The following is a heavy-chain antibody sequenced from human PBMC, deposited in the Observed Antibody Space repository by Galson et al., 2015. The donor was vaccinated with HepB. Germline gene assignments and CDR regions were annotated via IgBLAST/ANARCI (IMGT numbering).Heavy chain of an antibody. Sequence: SLRLSCAASEFVFSSYGMHWVRQAPGKGLEWVAVIWHDGGHKYYVDSVKGRFTISRDNYKNSLYLQMNRLRAEDTALYYCARDGPHVSNYNCVTGQGGYYMDGWGKGTTVTVS. CDR3: ARDGPHVSNYNCVTGQGGYYMDG. V-gene: IGHV3-33*01. J-gene: IGHJ6*03. CDR2: IWHDGGHK. D-gene: IGHD2-21*02. CDR1: EFVFSSYG.